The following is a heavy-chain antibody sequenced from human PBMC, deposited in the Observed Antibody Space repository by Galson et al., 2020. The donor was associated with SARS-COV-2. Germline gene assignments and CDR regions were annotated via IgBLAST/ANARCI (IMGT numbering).Heavy chain of an antibody. Sequence: GSLRLSCVASGFTFSTYALHWVRQAPGKGLEWVAVIWSDGYNKYYADSVKGRFTVSRDNSKNTVNLQMNSLSAEDTAIYYCTPTIIVPGTLDYWGQGTLVSVSS. J-gene: IGHJ4*02. V-gene: IGHV3-33*01. CDR2: IWSDGYNK. CDR1: GFTFSTYA. CDR3: TPTIIVPGTLDY. D-gene: IGHD2-21*01.